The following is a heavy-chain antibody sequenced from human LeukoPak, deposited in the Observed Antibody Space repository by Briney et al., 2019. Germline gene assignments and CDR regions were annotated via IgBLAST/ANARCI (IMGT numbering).Heavy chain of an antibody. CDR3: ARDKLVGYYYGMDV. CDR2: IYYSGST. D-gene: IGHD2-2*01. J-gene: IGHJ6*02. Sequence: AETLSLTCTVSGGSCSSGSYYWRWIRQPRGKGVERIGYIYYSGSTNYNPSLKSRVTISVDTSKNQFSLKLSSVTAADTAMYYCARDKLVGYYYGMDVWGQGTTVTVSS. V-gene: IGHV4-61*01. CDR1: GGSCSSGSYY.